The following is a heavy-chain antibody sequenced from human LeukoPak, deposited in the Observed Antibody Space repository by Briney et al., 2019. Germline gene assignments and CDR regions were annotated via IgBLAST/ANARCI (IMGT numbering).Heavy chain of an antibody. J-gene: IGHJ6*02. V-gene: IGHV1-18*01. D-gene: IGHD3-9*01. CDR2: ISAYNGNT. CDR1: GYTFTSYG. CDR3: AREQGPMIDILTGHYYYYGMDV. Sequence: GASVKVSCKASGYTFTSYGISWVRQAPGQGLEWMGWISAYNGNTNYAQKLQGRVTMTTDTSTSTAYMELRSLGSDDTAVYYCAREQGPMIDILTGHYYYYGMDVWGQGTTVTVSS.